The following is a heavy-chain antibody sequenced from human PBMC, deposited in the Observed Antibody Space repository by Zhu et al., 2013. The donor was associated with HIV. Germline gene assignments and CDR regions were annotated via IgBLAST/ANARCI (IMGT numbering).Heavy chain of an antibody. CDR2: INPNSGGT. J-gene: IGHJ3*02. Sequence: QVQLVQSGAEVKKPGASVKVSCKASGYTFTGYYMHWVRQAPGQGLEWMGWINPNSGGTNYAQKFQGRVTMTRDTSISTAYMELSRLRSDDTAVYYCARLANIVGAKKAFDIWGQGTMVTVSS. CDR1: GYTFTGYY. D-gene: IGHD1-26*01. CDR3: ARLANIVGAKKAFDI. V-gene: IGHV1-2*02.